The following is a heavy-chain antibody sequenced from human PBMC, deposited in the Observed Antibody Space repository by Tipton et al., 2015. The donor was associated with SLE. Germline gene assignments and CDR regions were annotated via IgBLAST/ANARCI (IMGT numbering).Heavy chain of an antibody. J-gene: IGHJ6*02. Sequence: TLSLTCAVYGGSFSGYYWSWIRQPPGKGLEWIGEINDSGSTNYNPSLKSRVTIPVDTSKYQFSLKLGSVTAADTAVYYCAGGDCGGDCYTDYSGMNVWGQGTRVTVSS. CDR2: INDSGST. V-gene: IGHV4-34*01. CDR1: GGSFSGYY. D-gene: IGHD2-21*01. CDR3: AGGDCGGDCYTDYSGMNV.